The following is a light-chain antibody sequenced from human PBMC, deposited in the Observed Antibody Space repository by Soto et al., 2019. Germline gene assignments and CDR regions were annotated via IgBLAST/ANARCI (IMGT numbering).Light chain of an antibody. CDR3: QHYNSYSEA. CDR2: KAS. CDR1: QTISSW. Sequence: DIPMTQSPSTLSGSVGDRVTITCRASQTISSWVAWYQQKPGKAPKLLIYKASTLKSGVPSRFSGSGSGTEFTLTISSRQPDDFATYYCQHYNSYSEAFGQGTKVELQ. V-gene: IGKV1-5*03. J-gene: IGKJ1*01.